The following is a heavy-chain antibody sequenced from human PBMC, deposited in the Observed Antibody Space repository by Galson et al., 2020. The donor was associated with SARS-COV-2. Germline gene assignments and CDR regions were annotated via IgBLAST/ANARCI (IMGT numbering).Heavy chain of an antibody. Sequence: GSLRLSCAASGFTFNNYAMRWFRQTPGKGLEWVSSISGSGGTTYYADSVKGRFAISRDNSKNTLFLQMNSLRAEDTAVYYCARGVGGPAIGEDAFAVWGQGTMVTVS. CDR3: ARGVGGPAIGEDAFAV. CDR1: GFTFNNYA. J-gene: IGHJ3*01. D-gene: IGHD2-15*01. V-gene: IGHV3-23*01. CDR2: ISGSGGTT.